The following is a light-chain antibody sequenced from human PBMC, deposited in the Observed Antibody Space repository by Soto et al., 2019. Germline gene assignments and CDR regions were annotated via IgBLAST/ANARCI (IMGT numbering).Light chain of an antibody. CDR1: GSDVGGYDY. CDR3: SSYTVSRSYV. J-gene: IGLJ1*01. CDR2: EVS. Sequence: QSALTQPASVSGSPGQSITISCTGTGSDVGGYDYVSWYQQHPGKAPKLMIYEVSNRPSGVSNRFSGSKSGNTASLTISGLQAEDEADYYCSSYTVSRSYVFGTGTKVTVL. V-gene: IGLV2-14*01.